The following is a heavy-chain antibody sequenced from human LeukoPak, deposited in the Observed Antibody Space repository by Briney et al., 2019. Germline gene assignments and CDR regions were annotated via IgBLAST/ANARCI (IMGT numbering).Heavy chain of an antibody. CDR1: GDSISSGDYY. Sequence: PSETLSLTCTVSGDSISSGDYYWSWIRQPPGKGLEWIGYIYYSGSTFYNPSLKSRVTISVDTSKNQFSLKLSSVTAADTAVYFCARQINYFIPGTYYNPHFDYWGQGTLVTVSS. CDR3: ARQINYFIPGTYYNPHFDY. D-gene: IGHD3-10*01. CDR2: IYYSGST. J-gene: IGHJ4*02. V-gene: IGHV4-30-4*01.